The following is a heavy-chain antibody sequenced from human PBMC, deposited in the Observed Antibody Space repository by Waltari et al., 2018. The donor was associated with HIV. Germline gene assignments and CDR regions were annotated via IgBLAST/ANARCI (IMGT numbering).Heavy chain of an antibody. V-gene: IGHV4-59*01. CDR3: ARRIAVAGTVYFDL. J-gene: IGHJ2*01. CDR2: IYYSGST. CDR1: GGSISSYY. Sequence: QVQLQESGPGLVKPSETLSLTCTVSGGSISSYYWSWIRQPPGKGLEWIGYIYYSGSTNYNPSLKSRVTISVDTSKNQFSLKLSSVTAADTAVYYCARRIAVAGTVYFDLWGRGTLVTVSS. D-gene: IGHD6-19*01.